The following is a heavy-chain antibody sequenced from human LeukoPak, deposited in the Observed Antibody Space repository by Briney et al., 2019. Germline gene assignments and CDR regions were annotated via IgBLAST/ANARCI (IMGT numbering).Heavy chain of an antibody. V-gene: IGHV4-59*01. Sequence: SETLSLTCSVSGVSISTYYWIWIRQPPAKGLEWLGFFSYRGSTKNNPSLKSRDTMSVDTSKNQFSLELNSVTAADTAVYYCARMYSGTSYYFDYWGQGTLVTVSS. CDR1: GVSISTYY. CDR3: ARMYSGTSYYFDY. J-gene: IGHJ4*02. CDR2: FSYRGST. D-gene: IGHD1-26*01.